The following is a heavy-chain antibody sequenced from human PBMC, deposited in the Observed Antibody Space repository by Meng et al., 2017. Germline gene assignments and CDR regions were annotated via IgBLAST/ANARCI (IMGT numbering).Heavy chain of an antibody. Sequence: GSLRLSCTVSGGSVSSGSYYWSWIRQPPGKGLEWIGYIYYSGSTNYNPSLKSRVTISVDTSKNQFSLKLSSVTAADTAVYYCARHGRYYDSSGYYYYYGMDVWGQGTTVTVSS. CDR3: ARHGRYYDSSGYYYYYGMDV. V-gene: IGHV4-61*01. D-gene: IGHD3-22*01. CDR2: IYYSGST. J-gene: IGHJ6*02. CDR1: GGSVSSGSYY.